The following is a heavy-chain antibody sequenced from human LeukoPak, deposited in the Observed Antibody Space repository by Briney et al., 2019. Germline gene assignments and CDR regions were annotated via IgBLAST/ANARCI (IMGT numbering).Heavy chain of an antibody. V-gene: IGHV3-21*01. CDR3: ARKPRGGIMITFGGVIAPGYFDY. Sequence: GGSLRLSCAASGFTFSTYSMNWVRQDPGKGLEWVSSISSSSSYIYYADSVKGRFTISRDNAKNSLYLQMNSLRAEDTAVYYCARKPRGGIMITFGGVIAPGYFDYWGQGTLVTVSS. D-gene: IGHD3-16*02. CDR1: GFTFSTYS. J-gene: IGHJ4*02. CDR2: ISSSSSYI.